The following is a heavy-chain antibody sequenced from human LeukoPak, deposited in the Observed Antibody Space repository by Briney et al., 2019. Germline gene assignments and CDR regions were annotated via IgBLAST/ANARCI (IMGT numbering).Heavy chain of an antibody. J-gene: IGHJ4*02. CDR1: GYSISSGYY. CDR3: ARVGGYSYGNYYFNY. D-gene: IGHD5-18*01. V-gene: IGHV4-38-2*01. CDR2: ISHSGST. Sequence: SETLSLTCAVSGYSISSGYYWGWIRQPPGKGLDWIGSISHSGSTYYNPSLRSRVTISIDTSKNQFPLRLNSVTATDTAVYYCARVGGYSYGNYYFNYWGQGTLVIDSS.